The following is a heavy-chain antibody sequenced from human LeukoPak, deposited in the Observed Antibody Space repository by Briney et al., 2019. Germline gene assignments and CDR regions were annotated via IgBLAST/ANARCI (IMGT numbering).Heavy chain of an antibody. CDR3: ATYSYGYLEYYYYMDV. CDR2: ISGSGGST. V-gene: IGHV3-23*01. J-gene: IGHJ6*03. CDR1: GFTVSSNY. D-gene: IGHD5-18*01. Sequence: GGSLRLSCAASGFTVSSNYMSWVRQAPGKGLEWVSAISGSGGSTYYADSVKGRFTISRDNSKNTLYLQMNSLRAEDTAVYYCATYSYGYLEYYYYMDVWGKGTTVTVSS.